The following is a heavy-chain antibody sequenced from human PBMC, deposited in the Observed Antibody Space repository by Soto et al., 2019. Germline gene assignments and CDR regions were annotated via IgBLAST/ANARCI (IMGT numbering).Heavy chain of an antibody. CDR3: ARDAISMVRGTNNWFDP. CDR2: IDPYDTGI. V-gene: IGHV3-74*01. J-gene: IGHJ5*02. Sequence: HPGGSLRLSCAASGFAFSSEWMHWVRQAPGKGLVWVSRIDPYDTGITYADSVKGRFTISRDNSKNTLYLQMNRLRADDTAVYYCARDAISMVRGTNNWFDPWGQGTLVTVSS. CDR1: GFAFSSEW. D-gene: IGHD3-10*01.